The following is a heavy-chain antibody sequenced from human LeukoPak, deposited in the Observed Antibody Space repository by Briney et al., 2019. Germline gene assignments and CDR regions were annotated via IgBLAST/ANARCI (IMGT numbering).Heavy chain of an antibody. J-gene: IGHJ5*02. D-gene: IGHD3-10*01. CDR2: ISYDGSNK. Sequence: GGSLRLSCAASGFTFSSYAMHWVRQAPGKGLEWVAVISYDGSNKYYADSVKGRFTISRDNSKNTLYLQMNSLRAEDTAVYYCARERYYYGSNWFDPWGQGTLVTVSS. CDR3: ARERYYYGSNWFDP. V-gene: IGHV3-30*04. CDR1: GFTFSSYA.